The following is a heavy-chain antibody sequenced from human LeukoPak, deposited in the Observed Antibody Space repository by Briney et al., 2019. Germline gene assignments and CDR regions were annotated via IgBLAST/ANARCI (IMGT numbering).Heavy chain of an antibody. Sequence: PGGSLRLSCAASGFTFSSYGMHWVRQAPGKGLEWVAFIRYDGSNKYYADSVKGRFTISRDNTKNTLYLQMNSLRAEDTAVYYCARDAETYYDFWSGYSTYYYYYMDVWGKGTTVTVSS. J-gene: IGHJ6*03. CDR3: ARDAETYYDFWSGYSTYYYYYMDV. V-gene: IGHV3-30*02. CDR1: GFTFSSYG. D-gene: IGHD3-3*01. CDR2: IRYDGSNK.